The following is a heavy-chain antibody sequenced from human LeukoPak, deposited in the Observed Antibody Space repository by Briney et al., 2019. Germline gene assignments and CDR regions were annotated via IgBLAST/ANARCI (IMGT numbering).Heavy chain of an antibody. J-gene: IGHJ4*02. CDR2: INPKRSGT. D-gene: IGHD1-1*01. CDR1: GYTFTDYY. CDR3: ARGTTTGAPY. Sequence: GASVKVSCKASGYTFTDYYIHWVRQAPGQGLEWMGSINPKRSGTNYAQKFQGRVTMTRDTSTNTAYMDLSSLRSDDTAVYYCARGTTTGAPYWGQGTLVTVSS. V-gene: IGHV1-2*02.